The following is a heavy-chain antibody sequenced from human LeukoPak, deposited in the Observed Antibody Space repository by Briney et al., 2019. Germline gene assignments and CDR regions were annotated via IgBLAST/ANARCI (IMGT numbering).Heavy chain of an antibody. V-gene: IGHV1-69*05. CDR3: GRKAGDCGGNSCYSIDY. Sequence: SVKVSCKXFGGSFSSEAISWVRQAPGQGLEWMGGIIRIFGTANYSQKFQGRVTITTDESTSTAYMEVSSLRSEDTAVYYCGRKAGDCGGNSCYSIDYWGQGTLVTVSS. J-gene: IGHJ4*02. CDR2: IIRIFGTA. CDR1: GGSFSSEA. D-gene: IGHD2-15*01.